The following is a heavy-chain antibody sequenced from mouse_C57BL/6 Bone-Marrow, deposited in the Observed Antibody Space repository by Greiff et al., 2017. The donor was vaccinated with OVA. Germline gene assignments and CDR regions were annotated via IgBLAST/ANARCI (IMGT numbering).Heavy chain of an antibody. CDR1: GYAFTNYL. V-gene: IGHV1-54*01. J-gene: IGHJ4*01. CDR2: INPGSGGT. Sequence: QVQLKESGAELVRPGTSVKVSCKASGYAFTNYLIEWVKQRPGQGLEWIGVINPGSGGTNYNEKFKGKATLTADKSSSTAYMQLSSLTSEDSAVYFCARSGSVDYWGQGTSVTVSS. CDR3: ARSGSVDY.